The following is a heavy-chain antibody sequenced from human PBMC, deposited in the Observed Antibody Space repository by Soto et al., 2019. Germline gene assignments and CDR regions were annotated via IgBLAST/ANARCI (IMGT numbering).Heavy chain of an antibody. D-gene: IGHD5-12*01. CDR3: ARDEAPLIEYSGYEPYAFDI. CDR2: ISSSSSYI. J-gene: IGHJ3*02. V-gene: IGHV3-21*01. Sequence: EVQLVESGGGLVKPGGSLSLSCAASGFTFSSYSMTWVRQAPGKGLEWASSISSSSSYIYYADSVKGRFTISRDNAKNSLYLQMNSLRAEDTAVYYCARDEAPLIEYSGYEPYAFDIWGQGTMVTVSS. CDR1: GFTFSSYS.